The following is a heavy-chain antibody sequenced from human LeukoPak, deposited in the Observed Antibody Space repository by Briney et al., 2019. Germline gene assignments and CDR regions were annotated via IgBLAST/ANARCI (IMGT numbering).Heavy chain of an antibody. CDR2: INHSGST. CDR1: GGSISSSNYY. Sequence: SETLSLTCTVSGGSISSSNYYWGWIRQPPGKGLEWIGEINHSGSTNYNPSLKSRVTISVDTSKNQFSLKLSSVTAADTAAYYCASTPARDYWGQGTLVTVSS. J-gene: IGHJ4*02. CDR3: ASTPARDY. V-gene: IGHV4-39*07.